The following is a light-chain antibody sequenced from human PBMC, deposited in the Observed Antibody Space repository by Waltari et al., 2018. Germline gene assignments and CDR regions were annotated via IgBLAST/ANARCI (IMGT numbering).Light chain of an antibody. CDR2: FND. V-gene: IGLV3-21*01. J-gene: IGLJ3*02. CDR3: HVWESASGSNWV. Sequence: SSVLPQPPSLSVAPGETARITCGGNTIGSQRVPWYQQRPGQAPVLVIYFNDDRPSGVPERFSGSNSGNTATLIISSVEAGDEADYYCHVWESASGSNWVFGGGTRLTVL. CDR1: TIGSQR.